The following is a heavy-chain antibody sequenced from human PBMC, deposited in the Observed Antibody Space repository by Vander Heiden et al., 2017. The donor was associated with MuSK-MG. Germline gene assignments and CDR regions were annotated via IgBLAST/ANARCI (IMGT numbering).Heavy chain of an antibody. D-gene: IGHD1-26*01. J-gene: IGHJ4*02. CDR1: SSYG. V-gene: IGHV3-33*01. CDR3: ARVGPPPFDY. CDR2: IWYDGSNK. Sequence: SSYGMHWVRQAPGKGLEWVAVIWYDGSNKYYADSVKGRFTISRDNSKNTLYLQMNSLRAEDTAVYYCARVGPPPFDYWGQGTLVTVSS.